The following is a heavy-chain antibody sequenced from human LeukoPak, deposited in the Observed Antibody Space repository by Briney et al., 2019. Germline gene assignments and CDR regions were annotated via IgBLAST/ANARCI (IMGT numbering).Heavy chain of an antibody. J-gene: IGHJ4*02. D-gene: IGHD5-18*01. CDR3: AKGDKPVIAMVKFDY. Sequence: GGSLRLSCAASGFTFSSYEMNWVRQAPGKGLEWVSYISSSGSTIYYADSVKGRFTISRDNAKNSLYLQMNSLRAEDTAVYYCAKGDKPVIAMVKFDYWGQGTLVTVSS. CDR1: GFTFSSYE. CDR2: ISSSGSTI. V-gene: IGHV3-48*03.